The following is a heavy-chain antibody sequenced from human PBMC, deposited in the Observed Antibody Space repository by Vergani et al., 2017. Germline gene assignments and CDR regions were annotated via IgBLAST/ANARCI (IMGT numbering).Heavy chain of an antibody. Sequence: VQLVESGGGLVQPGRSLRLSCAASGFTFSSYAMHWVRQAPGKGLEWVSGISWNSGSIGYADSVKGRFTISRDNAKNSLYLQMNSLRAEDTALYYCAKDIERSRDSSGYSLGQNAFDIWGQGTMVTVSS. J-gene: IGHJ3*02. CDR1: GFTFSSYA. D-gene: IGHD3-22*01. CDR3: AKDIERSRDSSGYSLGQNAFDI. CDR2: ISWNSGSI. V-gene: IGHV3-9*01.